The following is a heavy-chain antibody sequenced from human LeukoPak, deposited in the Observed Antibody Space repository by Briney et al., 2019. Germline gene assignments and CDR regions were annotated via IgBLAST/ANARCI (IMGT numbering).Heavy chain of an antibody. D-gene: IGHD2-2*01. CDR1: GFIFSSYA. Sequence: GSLRLSCAASGFIFSSYAMSWVRQAPGKGLEWIGYKYYSGSAKYNPSLKSRLTISIDTPENQFSLHLSSVTAADTAIYYCATPYCSSLSCLDVFNIWGQGRMVTVSS. J-gene: IGHJ3*02. CDR2: KYYSGSA. V-gene: IGHV4-59*12. CDR3: ATPYCSSLSCLDVFNI.